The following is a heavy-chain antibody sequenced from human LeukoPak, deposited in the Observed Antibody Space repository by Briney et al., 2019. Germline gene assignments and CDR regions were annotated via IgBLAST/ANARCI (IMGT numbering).Heavy chain of an antibody. J-gene: IGHJ5*02. CDR1: SGSISTYY. CDR2: INYIGST. CDR3: ARDGAVAGGGRWFDP. V-gene: IGHV4-59*01. D-gene: IGHD6-19*01. Sequence: SETLSLTCTVSSGSISTYYWSWIRQPPGKGLEWNGYINYIGSTDYNPCLKSRVTISVDTSKNQFSLKLTSVTAADTAVYYCARDGAVAGGGRWFDPWGQGTLVTVSS.